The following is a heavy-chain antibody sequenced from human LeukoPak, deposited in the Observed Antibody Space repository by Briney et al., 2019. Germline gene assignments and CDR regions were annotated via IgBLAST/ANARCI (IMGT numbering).Heavy chain of an antibody. V-gene: IGHV3-30-3*01. Sequence: GGSLRLSCAASGFTFDDYAMHWVRQAPGKGLEWVAVISYDGSNKYYADSVKGRFTISRDNSKNTLYLQMNSLRAEDTALYYCARDRATHSSSWFDSWGQGTLVTVSS. J-gene: IGHJ5*01. CDR1: GFTFDDYA. D-gene: IGHD6-19*01. CDR2: ISYDGSNK. CDR3: ARDRATHSSSWFDS.